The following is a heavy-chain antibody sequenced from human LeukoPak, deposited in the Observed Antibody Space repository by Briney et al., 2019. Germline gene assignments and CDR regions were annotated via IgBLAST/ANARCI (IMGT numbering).Heavy chain of an antibody. Sequence: SETLSLTCTVSGGSISSYYWSWIRQPPGKGLEWIGYIYYSGSTNYNPSLKSRVTISVDTSKNQFSLKLSSVTAADTAVYYCAREVEDIVVVPAAGRRYYYYYMDVWGKGTTVTVSS. V-gene: IGHV4-59*01. CDR3: AREVEDIVVVPAAGRRYYYYYMDV. D-gene: IGHD2-2*01. CDR2: IYYSGST. J-gene: IGHJ6*03. CDR1: GGSISSYY.